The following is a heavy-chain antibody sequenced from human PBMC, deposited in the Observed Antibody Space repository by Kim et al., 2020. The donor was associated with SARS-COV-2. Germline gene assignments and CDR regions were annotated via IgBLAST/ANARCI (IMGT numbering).Heavy chain of an antibody. CDR3: AGDRGRGWLQPDY. Sequence: GGSLRLSCAASGFTFSSYSMNWVRQAPGKGLEWVSSISSSSSYIYYADSVKGRFTISRDNAKNSLNLQMKSLRAEDTAAYHCAGDRGRGWLQPDYWGQGTLVTVSS. CDR2: ISSSSSYI. V-gene: IGHV3-21*01. CDR1: GFTFSSYS. D-gene: IGHD5-12*01. J-gene: IGHJ4*02.